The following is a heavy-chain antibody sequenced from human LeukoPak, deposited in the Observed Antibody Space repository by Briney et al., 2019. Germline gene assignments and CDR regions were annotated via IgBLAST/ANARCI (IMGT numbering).Heavy chain of an antibody. CDR2: SIAYNGNT. CDR1: CYNFTSHC. CDR3: ARVLTMVRGAFNWFDP. D-gene: IGHD3-10*01. V-gene: IGHV1-18*01. Sequence: GASVKASLKASCYNFTSHCLWRVRQAPGPRLELEGGSIAYNGNTNYAQKLQGRVTMTTDTSTSTAYMELRSLRSDDTAVYYCARVLTMVRGAFNWFDPWGQGTLVTVSS. J-gene: IGHJ5*02.